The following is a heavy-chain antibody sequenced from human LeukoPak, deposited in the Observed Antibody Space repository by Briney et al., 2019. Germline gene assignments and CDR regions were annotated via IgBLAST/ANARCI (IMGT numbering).Heavy chain of an antibody. V-gene: IGHV4-59*12. Sequence: SETLSLTCSVYGDSIGPFYWSWIRQSPGKGLEWLGYISDTGGADYSLSLKSRVTISIDTSKNQISLKLTLVTVADTAVYFYARDFWQKRDRQWYYYGLDVWGQGTTVTVSS. CDR3: ARDFWQKRDRQWYYYGLDV. J-gene: IGHJ6*02. CDR2: ISDTGGA. CDR1: GDSIGPFY. D-gene: IGHD3-16*01.